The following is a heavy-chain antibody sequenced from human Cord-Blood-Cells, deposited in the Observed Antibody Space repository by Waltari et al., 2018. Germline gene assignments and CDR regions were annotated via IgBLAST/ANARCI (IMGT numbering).Heavy chain of an antibody. Sequence: EVQLVESGGGLVQPGGSLRLSCAASGFTFSSYWMSWDRQAPGKGLGWVAKRKQDGSEKYYVDSVKGRFTISRDNAKNSLYLQMNSLRAEDTAVYYCSAYSSSNWFDPWGQGTLVTVSS. D-gene: IGHD6-6*01. CDR3: SAYSSSNWFDP. CDR2: RKQDGSEK. J-gene: IGHJ5*02. V-gene: IGHV3-7*01. CDR1: GFTFSSYW.